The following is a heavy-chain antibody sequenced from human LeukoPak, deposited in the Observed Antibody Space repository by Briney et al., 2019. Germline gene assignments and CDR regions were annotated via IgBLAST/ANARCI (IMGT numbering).Heavy chain of an antibody. V-gene: IGHV3-66*02. CDR1: GFTVSSNY. Sequence: GGSLRLSCAASGFTVSSNYMSWVRQAPGKGLEWVSVIYSGGSTSYADSMKGQFTISRDSSKSTLYLQMNSLRAEDTAVYYCARGFWSGYYYNWFDPWGQGTLVTVSS. CDR2: IYSGGST. CDR3: ARGFWSGYYYNWFDP. D-gene: IGHD3-3*01. J-gene: IGHJ5*02.